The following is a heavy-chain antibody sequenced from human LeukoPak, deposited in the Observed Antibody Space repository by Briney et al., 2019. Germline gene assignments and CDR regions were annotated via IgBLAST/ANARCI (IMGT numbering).Heavy chain of an antibody. D-gene: IGHD3-22*01. J-gene: IGHJ4*02. CDR3: AKPYYYESSGYYAPFFDY. CDR2: ISYDGSNK. CDR1: GFTFSSYG. Sequence: GSLRLSCAASGFTFSSYGMHWVRQAPGKGLEWVAVISYDGSNKYCADSVKGRFTISRDTSKNTLYLQMNSLRAEDTAVYYCAKPYYYESSGYYAPFFDYWGQGTLVTVSS. V-gene: IGHV3-30*18.